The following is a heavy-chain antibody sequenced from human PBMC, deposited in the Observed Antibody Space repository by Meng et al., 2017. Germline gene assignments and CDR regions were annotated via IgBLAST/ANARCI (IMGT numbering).Heavy chain of an antibody. CDR2: MNPNSGNT. CDR3: ARVRPIVAGLNWYFDL. Sequence: ASVKVSCKASGYTFTSYGISWVRQATGQGLEWMGWMNPNSGNTGYAQKFQGRVTMTRNTSISTAYMELSSLRSEDTAVYYCARVRPIVAGLNWYFDLWGRGTLVTVSS. V-gene: IGHV1-8*02. J-gene: IGHJ2*01. D-gene: IGHD3-22*01. CDR1: GYTFTSYG.